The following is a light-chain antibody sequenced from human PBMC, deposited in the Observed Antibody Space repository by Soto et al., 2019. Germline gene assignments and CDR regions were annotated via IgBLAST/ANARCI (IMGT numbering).Light chain of an antibody. V-gene: IGKV4-1*01. CDR2: WAS. J-gene: IGKJ4*01. Sequence: DIVMTQSPDSLAVSLGESATINCKSSQSVLYSPNNKNYLAWYQQRPGQPPKLLIYWASTRESGVPDRFSGSGSVTDFTLTISSLQAEDVAVYYCQQYYTTPLTFGGGTKVDIK. CDR1: QSVLYSPNNKNY. CDR3: QQYYTTPLT.